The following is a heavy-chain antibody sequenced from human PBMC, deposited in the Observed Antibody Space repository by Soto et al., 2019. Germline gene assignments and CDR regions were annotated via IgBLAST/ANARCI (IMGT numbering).Heavy chain of an antibody. Sequence: ASVKVSCKASGYTFTSYAMHWVRQAPGQRLEWMGWINAGNGNTKYSQKFQGRVTITRDTSASTAYMELSSLRSEDTAVYYCGRDLGSYVDYYYYMDVWGKAPTFTVS. CDR3: GRDLGSYVDYYYYMDV. CDR1: GYTFTSYA. CDR2: INAGNGNT. J-gene: IGHJ6*03. V-gene: IGHV1-3*01. D-gene: IGHD3-16*01.